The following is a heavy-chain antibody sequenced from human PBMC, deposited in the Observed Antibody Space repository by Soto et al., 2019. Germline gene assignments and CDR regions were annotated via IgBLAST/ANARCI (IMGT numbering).Heavy chain of an antibody. CDR1: GGSISSGGCY. Sequence: SETLSLTCTVSGGSISSGGCYWNWIRQHPGKALEWIGYISYSGSTYYNPSLKSRITISVDTSKNQFSLKLSSVTAADTAVYYCARAKITPGYYYSGMDVWGQGTKVTVSS. D-gene: IGHD1-1*01. CDR3: ARAKITPGYYYSGMDV. V-gene: IGHV4-31*03. CDR2: ISYSGST. J-gene: IGHJ6*02.